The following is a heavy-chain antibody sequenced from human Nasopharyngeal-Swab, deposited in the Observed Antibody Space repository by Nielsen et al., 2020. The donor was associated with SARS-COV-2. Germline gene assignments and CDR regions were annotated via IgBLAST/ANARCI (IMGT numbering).Heavy chain of an antibody. D-gene: IGHD6-19*01. CDR3: ARGSGLHATGQGVDDY. V-gene: IGHV1-69*04. CDR2: INPILGIA. Sequence: SVKVSCKASGGTFSSYAISWVRQAPGQGLEWMGRINPILGIANYAQKFQGRVTITADKSTSTAYMELSSLRSEDTAVYYCARGSGLHATGQGVDDYWGQGTLVTVSS. J-gene: IGHJ4*02. CDR1: GGTFSSYA.